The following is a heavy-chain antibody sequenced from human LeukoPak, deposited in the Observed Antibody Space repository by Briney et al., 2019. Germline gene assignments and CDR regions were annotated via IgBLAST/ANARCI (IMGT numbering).Heavy chain of an antibody. CDR3: AKVVYSSGWYYFDY. CDR2: IRYDGSNK. CDR1: GFTFSSYG. J-gene: IGHJ4*02. V-gene: IGHV3-30*02. D-gene: IGHD6-19*01. Sequence: GGSLRLSCAASGFTFSSYGMHWVRQAPGKGLEWVAFIRYDGSNKYYADSVKGRFTISRDNSKNTLYLQMNSLRAEDTAVYYCAKVVYSSGWYYFDYWGQGTLVTVSS.